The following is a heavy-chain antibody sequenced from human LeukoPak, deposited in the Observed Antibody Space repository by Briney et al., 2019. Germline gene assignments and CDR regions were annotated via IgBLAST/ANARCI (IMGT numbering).Heavy chain of an antibody. CDR2: ISGSSMST. V-gene: IGHV3-23*01. Sequence: GGSLRLSCEASGFTFHNHGMSWVRQAPGKGLEWISVISGSSMSTYYADSVKGRFTVSRDRSKNTLYLQMNKLRVEDTAVYYCASASPIYGSGSYYQYWGQGTLVTVSS. CDR1: GFTFHNHG. CDR3: ASASPIYGSGSYYQY. D-gene: IGHD3-10*01. J-gene: IGHJ4*02.